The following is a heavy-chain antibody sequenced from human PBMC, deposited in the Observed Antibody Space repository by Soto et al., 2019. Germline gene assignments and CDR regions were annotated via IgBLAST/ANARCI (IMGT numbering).Heavy chain of an antibody. D-gene: IGHD3-22*01. CDR3: ARSDDSSGYSPPDY. J-gene: IGHJ4*02. V-gene: IGHV3-64*02. CDR1: GFTFSSYA. CDR2: ISSNGGST. Sequence: GGSLRLSCAASGFTFSSYAMHWVRQAPGKGLEYVSAISSNGGSTYYADSVKGRFTISRDNSKNTLYLQMGSLRAEDMAVYYCARSDDSSGYSPPDYWGQGTLVTVSS.